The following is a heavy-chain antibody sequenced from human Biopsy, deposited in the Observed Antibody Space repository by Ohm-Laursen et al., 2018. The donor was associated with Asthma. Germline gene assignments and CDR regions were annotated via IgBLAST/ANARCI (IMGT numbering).Heavy chain of an antibody. CDR3: ARDVVWFREVGGMDV. Sequence: SLRLSCAASGFTLTTYAVHWVRQAPGKGLEWVAVISYDGSTKYSADSVKGRFIVSRDISKNILSLQMNSLRPEDTAVYYCARDVVWFREVGGMDVWGQGTTVTVSS. J-gene: IGHJ6*02. CDR2: ISYDGSTK. CDR1: GFTLTTYA. D-gene: IGHD3-10*01. V-gene: IGHV3-30*03.